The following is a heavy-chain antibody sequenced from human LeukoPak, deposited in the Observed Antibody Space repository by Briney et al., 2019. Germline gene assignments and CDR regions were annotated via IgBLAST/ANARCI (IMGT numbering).Heavy chain of an antibody. V-gene: IGHV1-18*01. CDR2: NSAYNGNT. CDR1: GYTFTSYG. Sequence: GASVKVSCKASGYTFTSYGISWVRQAPGQGLEWMGLNSAYNGNTNYAQKLQGRVTMTTDTSTSTAYMELRSLRSDDTAVYYCARGLFGYYDSSGYYFFDYWGQGTLVTVSS. J-gene: IGHJ4*02. D-gene: IGHD3-22*01. CDR3: ARGLFGYYDSSGYYFFDY.